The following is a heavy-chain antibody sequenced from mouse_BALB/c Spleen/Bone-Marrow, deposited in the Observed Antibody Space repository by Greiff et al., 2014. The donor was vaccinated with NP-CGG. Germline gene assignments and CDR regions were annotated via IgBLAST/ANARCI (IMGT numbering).Heavy chain of an antibody. V-gene: IGHV6-6*02. CDR2: IRLKSNNYAT. CDR1: GFTFSNYW. J-gene: IGHJ3*01. CDR3: TSMRRRGFAY. D-gene: IGHD2-3*01. Sequence: DVQLVESGGGLVQPGGSMKLSCVASGFTFSNYWMNWVRQSPEKGLEWVAEIRLKSNNYATDYAESVKGRFTISRDDSKSSVYLQMNNLRAEDTGIYYCTSMRRRGFAYWGQGTLVTVSA.